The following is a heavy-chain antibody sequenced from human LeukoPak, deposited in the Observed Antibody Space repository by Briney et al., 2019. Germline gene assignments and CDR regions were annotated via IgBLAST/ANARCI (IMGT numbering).Heavy chain of an antibody. V-gene: IGHV3-30-3*01. CDR2: ISYDGSNK. Sequence: GRSLRLSCAASGFTFSSYAMHWVRQAPGKGLEWVAVISYDGSNKYYADSVKGRFTISRDNSKNTLYLQMNSLRAEDTAVYYCARANVYCGGDCYLGYYFDYWGQGTLVTVSS. CDR3: ARANVYCGGDCYLGYYFDY. CDR1: GFTFSSYA. J-gene: IGHJ4*02. D-gene: IGHD2-21*02.